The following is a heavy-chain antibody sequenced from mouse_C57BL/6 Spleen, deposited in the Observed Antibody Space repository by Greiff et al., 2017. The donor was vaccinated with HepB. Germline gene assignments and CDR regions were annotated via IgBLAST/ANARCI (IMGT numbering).Heavy chain of an antibody. CDR2: SYPGNSDT. CDR1: GYTFTSYW. D-gene: IGHD1-1*01. Sequence: EVQLQQSGTVLARPGASVKMSCKTSGYTFTSYWMHWVKQRPGQGLEWIGASYPGNSDTSYNQKFKGKAKLTAVTSASTAYMELSSLTNEDSAVYYCTRSYYCGSSPAWFAYWGQGTLVTVSA. J-gene: IGHJ3*01. CDR3: TRSYYCGSSPAWFAY. V-gene: IGHV1-5*01.